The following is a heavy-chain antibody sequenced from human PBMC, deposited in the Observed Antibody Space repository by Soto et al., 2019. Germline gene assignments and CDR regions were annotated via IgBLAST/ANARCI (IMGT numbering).Heavy chain of an antibody. CDR2: IYYSGST. J-gene: IGHJ4*02. CDR1: GGSITSHY. CDR3: ARHGVVRGISEY. V-gene: IGHV4-59*08. Sequence: PSQSLPLPCIVAGGSITSHYWPWIRQPPGKGLEWIGYIYYSGSTDYNPSLKSRVTISVDTSKNQFSLKLSSVTAADTAVYFCARHGVVRGISEYWGQGTLVTVSS. D-gene: IGHD3-10*01.